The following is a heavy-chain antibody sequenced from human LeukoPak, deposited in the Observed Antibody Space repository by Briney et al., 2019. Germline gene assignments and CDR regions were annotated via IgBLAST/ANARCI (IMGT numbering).Heavy chain of an antibody. V-gene: IGHV1-69*13. CDR1: GGTFSSYA. CDR2: IIPIFGTA. D-gene: IGHD4-17*01. CDR3: ARMAASYGDYRDN. J-gene: IGHJ4*02. Sequence: SVKVSCKASGGTFSSYAIRWVRQAPGHGLEWMGGIIPIFGTANYAQKFQGRVTITADESTSTAYMELSSLRSEDTAVYYCARMAASYGDYRDNWGQGTLVTVSS.